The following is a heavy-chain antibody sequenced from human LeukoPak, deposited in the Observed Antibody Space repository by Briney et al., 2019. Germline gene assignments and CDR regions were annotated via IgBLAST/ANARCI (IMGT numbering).Heavy chain of an antibody. D-gene: IGHD3-10*01. CDR3: ARGGAFDI. V-gene: IGHV4-30-2*01. J-gene: IGHJ3*02. CDR1: GGSISRDDSS. CDR2: IHHSGIT. Sequence: SETLSLTCAVSGGSISRDDSSWSWIRQPPGKGLEWIGYIHHSGITYYNPSLRSRVTMSLDRSKNQFSLKLSSVTAADTAVYYCARGGAFDIWGQGTMVTVSS.